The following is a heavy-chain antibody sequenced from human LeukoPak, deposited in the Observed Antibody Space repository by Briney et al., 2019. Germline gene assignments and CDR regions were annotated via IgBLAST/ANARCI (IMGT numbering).Heavy chain of an antibody. CDR2: MNPKSGYT. Sequence: ASVKVSCKASGYTFTSLDINWVRQATGQGLEWMGWMNPKSGYTGSAQQFQGRVTFTRSTSISTAYMELSSLRSEDTAVYYCATSGWYGSKGYWGQGTLVTVSS. D-gene: IGHD6-19*01. CDR3: ATSGWYGSKGY. CDR1: GYTFTSLD. J-gene: IGHJ4*02. V-gene: IGHV1-8*03.